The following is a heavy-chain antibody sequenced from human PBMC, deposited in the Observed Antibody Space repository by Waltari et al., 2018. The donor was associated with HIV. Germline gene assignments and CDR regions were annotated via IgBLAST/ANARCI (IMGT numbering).Heavy chain of an antibody. J-gene: IGHJ4*02. CDR3: ARAGRRHGDHWEYYLDF. CDR1: GGSFSGYF. V-gene: IGHV4-34*02. CDR2: VNNAVKT. Sequence: KQWGAGLLKPADTLSLTCAVYGGSFSGYFWTWIRQSPGKGLEWVGEVNNAVKTHNNPSLKVRITLSSDKSKNQFSLKLTSVTAADTAIYFCARAGRRHGDHWEYYLDFWGRGTQVIVSP. D-gene: IGHD4-17*01.